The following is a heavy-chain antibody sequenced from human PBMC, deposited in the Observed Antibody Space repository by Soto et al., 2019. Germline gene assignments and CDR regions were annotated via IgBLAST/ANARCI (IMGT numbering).Heavy chain of an antibody. Sequence: EVQLVESGGGLVQPGGSLRLSCAASGFTFNDNWMNWVRQAPGKGLEWVANIKQDGSDEYYVDSVKGRFTISRDNAKNSLYLQMNSLRAEDTAVYYCARPLGWRDAFDIWGQGTMVTVSS. CDR3: ARPLGWRDAFDI. CDR1: GFTFNDNW. J-gene: IGHJ3*02. V-gene: IGHV3-7*02. D-gene: IGHD6-19*01. CDR2: IKQDGSDE.